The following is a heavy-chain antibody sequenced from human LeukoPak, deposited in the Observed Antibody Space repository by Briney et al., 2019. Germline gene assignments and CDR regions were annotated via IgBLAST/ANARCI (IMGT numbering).Heavy chain of an antibody. CDR2: IYSGGTT. D-gene: IGHD2-15*01. CDR3: ARGGYCSGGNCYGYFDY. Sequence: QPGGSLRLSCAASGFTVSNNYMSWVRQAPGKGLEWVSVIYSGGTTYYADSVKGRFTISRDNSKNTLCLLMNSLRAKDTAVSYCARGGYCSGGNCYGYFDYWGQGTLVTVSS. J-gene: IGHJ4*02. CDR1: GFTVSNNY. V-gene: IGHV3-66*01.